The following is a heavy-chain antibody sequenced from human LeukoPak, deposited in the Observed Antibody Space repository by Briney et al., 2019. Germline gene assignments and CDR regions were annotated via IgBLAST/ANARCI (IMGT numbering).Heavy chain of an antibody. CDR2: INWNGGST. CDR1: RFTFNDYG. Sequence: GGSLRLSCAASRFTFNDYGISWVRQAPGKWLEWVSGINWNGGSTGYADSVKGRFTISRDNAKNSLYLQMNSLRAEDTALYYCARVRYYDRSGYCYDFFDFWGQGTLVTVSS. D-gene: IGHD3-22*01. V-gene: IGHV3-20*04. CDR3: ARVRYYDRSGYCYDFFDF. J-gene: IGHJ4*02.